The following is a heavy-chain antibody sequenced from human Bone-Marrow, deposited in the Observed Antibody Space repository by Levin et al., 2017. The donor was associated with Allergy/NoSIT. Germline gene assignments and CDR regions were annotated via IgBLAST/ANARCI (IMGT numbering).Heavy chain of an antibody. CDR2: MNPNSGNT. CDR1: GYTFTSYD. D-gene: IGHD4-17*01. Sequence: ASVKVSCKASGYTFTSYDINWVRQATGQGLEWMGWMNPNSGNTGYAQKFQGRVTMTRNTSISTAYMELSSLRSEDTAVYYCARGWIQYGDYVGNYYYGMDVWGQGTTVTVSS. J-gene: IGHJ6*02. CDR3: ARGWIQYGDYVGNYYYGMDV. V-gene: IGHV1-8*01.